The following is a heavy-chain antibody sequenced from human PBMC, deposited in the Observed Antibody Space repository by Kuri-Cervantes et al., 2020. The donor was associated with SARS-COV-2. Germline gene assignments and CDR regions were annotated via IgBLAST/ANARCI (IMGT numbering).Heavy chain of an antibody. Sequence: GSLRLSCAASGFTFSSYAMHWVRQPPGKGLEWIGSIYYSGSTYYNPSLKSRVTISVDTSKNQFSLKLSSVTAADTAVYYCARRVDYKYWFDPWGQGTLVTVSS. V-gene: IGHV4-39*01. D-gene: IGHD4/OR15-4a*01. CDR3: ARRVDYKYWFDP. CDR2: IYYSGST. CDR1: GFTFSSYAMH. J-gene: IGHJ5*02.